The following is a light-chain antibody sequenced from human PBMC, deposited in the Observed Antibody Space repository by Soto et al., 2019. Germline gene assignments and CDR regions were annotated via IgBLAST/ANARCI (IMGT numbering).Light chain of an antibody. CDR1: SSDIGTYGL. V-gene: IGLV2-23*02. CDR2: DVN. CDR3: SSFAGRTGPVR. J-gene: IGLJ3*02. Sequence: QSALTQPASVSGSPGQSITISCTGTSSDIGTYGLVSWYQQHPGEAPKLIIYDVNKWPSGVSNRFSGSQSANTASLTISGRQAEDEAHYYCSSFAGRTGPVRFGGGTKLTVL.